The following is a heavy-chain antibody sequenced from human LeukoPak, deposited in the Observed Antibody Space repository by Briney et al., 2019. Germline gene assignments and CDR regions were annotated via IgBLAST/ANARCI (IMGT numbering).Heavy chain of an antibody. CDR2: ISSSSSTI. CDR1: GFTFSSYG. CDR3: AREDLDYGDPVD. Sequence: GGSLRLSCAASGFTFSSYGMHWVRQAPGKGLEWVSSISSSSSTIYYADSVKGRFTISRDNAKNSLYLQMNSLRAEDTAVYYCAREDLDYGDPVDWGQGTLVTVSS. D-gene: IGHD4-17*01. V-gene: IGHV3-48*04. J-gene: IGHJ4*02.